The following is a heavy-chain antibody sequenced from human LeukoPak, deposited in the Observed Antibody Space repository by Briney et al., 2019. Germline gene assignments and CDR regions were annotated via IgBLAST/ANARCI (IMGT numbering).Heavy chain of an antibody. V-gene: IGHV4-59*01. J-gene: IGHJ4*02. CDR2: IYYSGST. CDR3: ARDRYGDYEFDY. Sequence: PSETLSLTCTVSGGSISSYYWSWIRQPPGKGLEWIGYIYYSGSTNYNPSLKSRVTISVDTSKNQFSLKLSSVTAADTAVYYCARDRYGDYEFDYWGQGTLVTVSS. CDR1: GGSISSYY. D-gene: IGHD4-17*01.